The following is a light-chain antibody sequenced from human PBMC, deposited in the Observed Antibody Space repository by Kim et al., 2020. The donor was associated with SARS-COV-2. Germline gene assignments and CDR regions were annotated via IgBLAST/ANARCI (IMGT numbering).Light chain of an antibody. CDR2: SDT. Sequence: APGRTATRTCGEENIGGLSVNWYQQKAGQAPVLVIHSDTDRPSGIPGRVSGTNSGTAATLTISRVEAGDEADYYCQVWDSASDHVIFGGGTQLTVL. CDR3: QVWDSASDHVI. V-gene: IGLV3-21*04. CDR1: NIGGLS. J-gene: IGLJ2*01.